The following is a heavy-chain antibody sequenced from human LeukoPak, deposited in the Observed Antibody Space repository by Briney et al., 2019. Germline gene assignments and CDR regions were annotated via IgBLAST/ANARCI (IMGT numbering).Heavy chain of an antibody. D-gene: IGHD3-3*01. Sequence: SETLFLTCTVSGGSISSSSYYWGWIRQPPGKGLEWIGSIYYSGSTYYNPSLKSRVTISVDTSKNQFSLKLSSVTAADTAVYYCARDGDYDFWSGCYGSFDYWGQGTLVTVSS. V-gene: IGHV4-39*07. J-gene: IGHJ4*02. CDR3: ARDGDYDFWSGCYGSFDY. CDR2: IYYSGST. CDR1: GGSISSSSYY.